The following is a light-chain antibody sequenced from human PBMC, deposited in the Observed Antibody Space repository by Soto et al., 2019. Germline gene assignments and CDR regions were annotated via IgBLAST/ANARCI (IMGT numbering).Light chain of an antibody. CDR2: DAS. V-gene: IGKV3-11*01. CDR1: QGVSSN. Sequence: EMGMTQSRATLSVSPWEVATVSCRASQGVSSNLAWYQQKRGQAPRLLINDASSRATGIPARFSGSGSGTDFTLTISSLEPEDFAVYYCQQLTDWPPQWTFGQGTKVDIK. CDR3: QQLTDWPPQWT. J-gene: IGKJ1*01.